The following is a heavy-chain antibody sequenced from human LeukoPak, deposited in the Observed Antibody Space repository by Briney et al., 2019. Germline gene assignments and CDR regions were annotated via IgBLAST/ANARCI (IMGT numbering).Heavy chain of an antibody. Sequence: ASVKVSCKASGYTFTSYDINWVRQATGQGLEWMGWMNPNSGNTGYAQKFQGRVTMTRNTSISTAYMELSSLRSEDTAVYYCARVRGIRYFDLNWFDPWGQGTLVTVSS. J-gene: IGHJ5*02. V-gene: IGHV1-8*01. CDR1: GYTFTSYD. CDR3: ARVRGIRYFDLNWFDP. D-gene: IGHD3-9*01. CDR2: MNPNSGNT.